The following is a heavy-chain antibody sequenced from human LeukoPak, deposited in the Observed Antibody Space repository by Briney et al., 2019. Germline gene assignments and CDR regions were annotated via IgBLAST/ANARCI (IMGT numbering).Heavy chain of an antibody. CDR2: MNPSGST. CDR3: ARGRQDVTMIVVVMTAVSYYLDV. V-gene: IGHV4-34*01. J-gene: IGHJ6*03. Sequence: PSQTLSLNCAGDGGSFSGYYWTWIRQTPEKGLEWIGKMNPSGSTNYNPSLKSRVTISVDTSKNQFSLELSPVTAADTAVYYCARGRQDVTMIVVVMTAVSYYLDVWGKGTTVTVS. D-gene: IGHD3-22*01. CDR1: GGSFSGYY.